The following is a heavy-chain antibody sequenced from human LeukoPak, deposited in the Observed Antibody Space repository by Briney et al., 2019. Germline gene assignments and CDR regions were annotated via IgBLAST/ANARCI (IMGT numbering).Heavy chain of an antibody. CDR3: TRMAWRSRPFDY. D-gene: IGHD2-2*01. J-gene: IGHJ4*02. CDR2: IKEDGTEK. CDR1: GFTFSNYG. V-gene: IGHV3-7*01. Sequence: PGGSLRLSCAASGFTFSNYGVSWVRQAPGKGLEWVANIKEDGTEKYYVDSVKGRFTISRDTAKNSVYLQMNSLRVDDTAVYYCTRMAWRSRPFDYWGQGTLVTVSS.